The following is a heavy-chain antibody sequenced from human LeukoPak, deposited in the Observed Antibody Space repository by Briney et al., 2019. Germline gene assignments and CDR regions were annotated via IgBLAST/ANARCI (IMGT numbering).Heavy chain of an antibody. CDR1: GFTFDDYA. CDR3: AREGLGVWGSYRYTATNDFDY. CDR2: IKQDGSEK. J-gene: IGHJ4*02. V-gene: IGHV3-7*01. D-gene: IGHD3-16*02. Sequence: PGGSLRLSCAASGFTFDDYAMHWVRQAPGKGLEWVANIKQDGSEKYYVDSVKGRFTISRDNAKNSLYLQMNSLRAEDTAVYYCAREGLGVWGSYRYTATNDFDYWGQGTLVTVSS.